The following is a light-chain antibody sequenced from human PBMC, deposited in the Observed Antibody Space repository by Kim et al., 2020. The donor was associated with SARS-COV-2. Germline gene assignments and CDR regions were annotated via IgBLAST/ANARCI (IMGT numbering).Light chain of an antibody. Sequence: SYELTQPPSVSVAPGKTARITCGGNNIGSKSVHWYQQKPGQAPVLVIYYDSNRPSGIPERFSGSNSGNTATLTISRVEAGDEADYYCQVWVSSSALWVFG. CDR2: YDS. CDR3: QVWVSSSALWV. V-gene: IGLV3-21*04. J-gene: IGLJ2*01. CDR1: NIGSKS.